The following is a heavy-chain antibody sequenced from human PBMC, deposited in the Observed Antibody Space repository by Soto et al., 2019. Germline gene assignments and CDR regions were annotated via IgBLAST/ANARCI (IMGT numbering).Heavy chain of an antibody. Sequence: PGGTLRLSCAASGFTFSSYAVSWVRPAPGKGPEWISSISGSGSTIYYADSVKGRFTISRDNSKNTLYLQMSSLRAEDTAVYYCAKVFYYYDSSGYYYFDYWGQGHLVTVS. CDR1: GFTFSSYA. D-gene: IGHD3-22*01. CDR2: ISGSGSTI. V-gene: IGHV3-23*01. CDR3: AKVFYYYDSSGYYYFDY. J-gene: IGHJ4*02.